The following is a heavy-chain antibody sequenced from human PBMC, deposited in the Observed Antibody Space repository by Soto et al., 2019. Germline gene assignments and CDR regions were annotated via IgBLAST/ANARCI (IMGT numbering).Heavy chain of an antibody. J-gene: IGHJ5*02. Sequence: SETLSLTCTVSGGSISSYYWSWIRQPPGKGLEWIGYIYYSGSTNYNPSLKSRVTISVDTSKNQFSLKLSSVTAADTAVYYCAIPKGGLRGGWFDPWGQGTLVTVSS. V-gene: IGHV4-59*01. CDR3: AIPKGGLRGGWFDP. D-gene: IGHD3-10*01. CDR2: IYYSGST. CDR1: GGSISSYY.